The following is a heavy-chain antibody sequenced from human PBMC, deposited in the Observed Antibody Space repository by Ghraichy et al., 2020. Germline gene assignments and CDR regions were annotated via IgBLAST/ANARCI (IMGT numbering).Heavy chain of an antibody. J-gene: IGHJ6*02. CDR1: GFTFSSYS. D-gene: IGHD2-2*01. Sequence: LSLTCAASGFTFSSYSMNWVRQAPGKGLEWVSYISSISSTIYHADSVKGRFTISRDNAKNSLYLQMNSLRDEDTAVYYCARSPKRCQLQNGPRGYYYYYGMDVWGQGTTVTVSS. CDR2: ISSISSTI. V-gene: IGHV3-48*02. CDR3: ARSPKRCQLQNGPRGYYYYYGMDV.